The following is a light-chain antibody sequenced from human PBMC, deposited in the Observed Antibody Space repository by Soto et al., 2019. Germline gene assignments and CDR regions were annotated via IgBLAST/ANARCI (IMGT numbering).Light chain of an antibody. CDR3: QQAYSFPFT. CDR1: QDISGW. V-gene: IGKV1-12*01. J-gene: IGKJ3*01. Sequence: DIQMTQSPSSVSASVGDRVTITCRASQDISGWLGWYQQKPGEAPKLLIYAASSLHSGVTSRFSGSGSGAAFTLAISCLQPEDSAVYYCQQAYSFPFTFGPGTRVTIK. CDR2: AAS.